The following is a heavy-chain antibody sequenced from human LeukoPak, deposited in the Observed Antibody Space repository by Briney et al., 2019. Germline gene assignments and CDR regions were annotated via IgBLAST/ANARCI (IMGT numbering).Heavy chain of an antibody. D-gene: IGHD6-13*01. CDR2: ISSGSSYI. CDR3: ARAENGYSSSWSYNYYYYMDV. Sequence: KPGGSLRLSCAASGFTFDDYGMSWVRQAPGKGLEWVSSISSGSSYIYYADSVKGRFTISRDNAKNSLYLQMNSLRAEDTAVYYCARAENGYSSSWSYNYYYYMDVWGKGTTVTVSS. J-gene: IGHJ6*03. V-gene: IGHV3-21*01. CDR1: GFTFDDYG.